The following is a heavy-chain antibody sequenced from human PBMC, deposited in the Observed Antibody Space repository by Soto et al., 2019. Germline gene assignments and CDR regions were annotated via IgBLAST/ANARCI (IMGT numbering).Heavy chain of an antibody. Sequence: QVQLQESGPGLVKPSQTLSLTCTVSGGSISSGDYYWSWIRQPPGKGLEWIGYIYYSGSTYYNPSLKSRVTISVDMSRNQFSLKLSSVTAADTAVYYCARVYGYDYVWGTFDYWGQGTLVTVSS. CDR3: ARVYGYDYVWGTFDY. CDR1: GGSISSGDYY. CDR2: IYYSGST. J-gene: IGHJ4*02. V-gene: IGHV4-30-4*01. D-gene: IGHD3-16*01.